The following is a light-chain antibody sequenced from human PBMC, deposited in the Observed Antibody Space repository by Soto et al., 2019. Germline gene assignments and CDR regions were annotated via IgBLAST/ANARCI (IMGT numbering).Light chain of an antibody. Sequence: QSALTQPASVSGSPGQSITISCTGTSSDVGGYNYVSWYQQHPGKAPKLMIYDVSNRPSGVSTRVSGSKSGNTASLTISGLQAEDEADYYCISYTSSSTPVVFGGGTKLTVL. CDR2: DVS. J-gene: IGLJ2*01. V-gene: IGLV2-14*01. CDR1: SSDVGGYNY. CDR3: ISYTSSSTPVV.